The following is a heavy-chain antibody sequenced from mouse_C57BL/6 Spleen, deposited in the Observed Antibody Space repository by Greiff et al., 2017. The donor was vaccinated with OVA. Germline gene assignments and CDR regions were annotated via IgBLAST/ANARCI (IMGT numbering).Heavy chain of an antibody. Sequence: QVQLQQPGAELVRPGSSVKLSCKASGYTFTSYWMHWVKQRPIQGLEWIGNIDPSDSETHYNQKFKDKATLTVDKSSSTAYMQLSSLTSEDSAVYYWARGGIYDGYYAPWFAYWGQGTLVTVSA. V-gene: IGHV1-52*01. CDR1: GYTFTSYW. CDR3: ARGGIYDGYYAPWFAY. J-gene: IGHJ3*01. D-gene: IGHD2-3*01. CDR2: IDPSDSET.